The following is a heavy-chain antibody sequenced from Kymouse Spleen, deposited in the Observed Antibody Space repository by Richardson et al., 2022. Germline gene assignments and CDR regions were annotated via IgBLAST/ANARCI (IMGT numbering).Heavy chain of an antibody. Sequence: QVQLQQWGAGLLKPSETLSLTCAVYGGSFSGYYWSWIRQPPGKGLEWIGEINHSGSTNYNPSLKSRVTISVDTSKNQFSLKLSSVTAADTAVYYCAREGNFPLDYWGQGTLVTVSS. J-gene: IGHJ4*02. CDR2: INHSGST. V-gene: IGHV4-34*01. CDR1: GGSFSGYY. D-gene: IGHD1-7*01. CDR3: AREGNFPLDY.